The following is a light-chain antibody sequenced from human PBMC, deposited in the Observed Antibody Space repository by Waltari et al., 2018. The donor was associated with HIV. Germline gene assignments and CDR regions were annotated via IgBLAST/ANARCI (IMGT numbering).Light chain of an antibody. Sequence: SFELTQPPSVSVSPGQTARITCSGSRLSTQYGSWYQQKPGQAPVLVMSRDSERPSGIPERFSGSSSGTTVTLTISGVQAEDEADYYCQSADNSVTHLVCGGGTKLTVL. CDR1: RLSTQY. CDR2: RDS. V-gene: IGLV3-25*03. CDR3: QSADNSVTHLV. J-gene: IGLJ3*02.